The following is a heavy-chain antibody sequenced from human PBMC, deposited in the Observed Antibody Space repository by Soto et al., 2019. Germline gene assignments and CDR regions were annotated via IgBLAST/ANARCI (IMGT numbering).Heavy chain of an antibody. J-gene: IGHJ5*02. Sequence: GGSLRLSCAASGFTFSHYYMSWIRQAPGKGLEWVSYISSSGSTIYYADSVKGRFTISRDNAKNSLYLQMNSLRAEDTAVYYWARDTVVVPATRWPYWFDPWGQGTLVTVSS. CDR1: GFTFSHYY. CDR3: ARDTVVVPATRWPYWFDP. V-gene: IGHV3-11*01. D-gene: IGHD2-2*01. CDR2: ISSSGSTI.